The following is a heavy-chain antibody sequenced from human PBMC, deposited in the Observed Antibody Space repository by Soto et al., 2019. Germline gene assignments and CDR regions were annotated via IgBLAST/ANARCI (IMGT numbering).Heavy chain of an antibody. J-gene: IGHJ6*02. CDR2: IKHDGSEK. CDR3: ARDQFPTTLYYYYGMDV. D-gene: IGHD4-17*01. V-gene: IGHV3-7*05. Sequence: GGSLRLSCAASGFTFSSYWMTWVRQAPGKGLEWVANIKHDGSEKYYVDSVKGRFTISRDNAKNSLYLQVNSLRAEDTAVYYCARDQFPTTLYYYYGMDVWGQGTTVTVSS. CDR1: GFTFSSYW.